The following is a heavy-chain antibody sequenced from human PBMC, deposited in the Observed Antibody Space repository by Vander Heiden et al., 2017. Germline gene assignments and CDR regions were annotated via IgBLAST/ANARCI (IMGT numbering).Heavy chain of an antibody. Sequence: VQLLESGGGLVQPGGSLSLSCAASGFTFANSAMNWGRQAPGKGLQWVSSISICGDKTYYADSVKGRFTVSRDNAENTLFLQMNSLRDDDTAIYFCAKSRIMIGRDWFDSWGQGTLVTVSS. CDR3: AKSRIMIGRDWFDS. D-gene: IGHD3-16*01. J-gene: IGHJ5*01. V-gene: IGHV3-23*01. CDR2: ISICGDKT. CDR1: GFTFANSA.